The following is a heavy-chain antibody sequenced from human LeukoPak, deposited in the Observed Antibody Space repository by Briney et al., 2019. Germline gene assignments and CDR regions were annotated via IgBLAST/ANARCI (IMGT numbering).Heavy chain of an antibody. J-gene: IGHJ6*02. CDR2: INPNSGGT. Sequence: ASVKVSCKASGYTFTGYYMHWVRQAPGQGLEWMGWINPNSGGTNYAQKFQGRVTMTRDTSISTAYMELSRLRSDDTAVYYCARVGGDYDDYYYYGMDVWGQGTTVTVSS. D-gene: IGHD4-17*01. CDR3: ARVGGDYDDYYYYGMDV. V-gene: IGHV1-2*02. CDR1: GYTFTGYY.